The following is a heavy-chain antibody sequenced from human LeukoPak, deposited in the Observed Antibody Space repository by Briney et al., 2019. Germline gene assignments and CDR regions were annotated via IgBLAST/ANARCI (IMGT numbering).Heavy chain of an antibody. CDR3: ASRVGGYLYYFGMDV. Sequence: PSETLSLTCAVYGGPFSHYYWTWIRQPPGKGLEWIGEINESGSTNYDPSLKSRVSISVDTSKNHFSLNLTSVTAADTAVYNCASRVGGYLYYFGMDVWGQGTTVAVSS. J-gene: IGHJ6*02. V-gene: IGHV4-34*01. CDR1: GGPFSHYY. CDR2: INESGST. D-gene: IGHD3-10*01.